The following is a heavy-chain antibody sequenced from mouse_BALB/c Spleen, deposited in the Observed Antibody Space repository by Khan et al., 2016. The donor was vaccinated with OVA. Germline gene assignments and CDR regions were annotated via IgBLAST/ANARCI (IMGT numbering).Heavy chain of an antibody. Sequence: VQLQESGPGLVAPSQSLSITCTISGFSLTNYGVHWVRQPPGKGLEWLVVIWSDGSTTYNSALKSRLTISKDNSKSQVFLKMNRLQTDDTAVYVCARQPYYHYNSMDYWGQGTSVTVSS. CDR1: GFSLTNYG. CDR3: ARQPYYHYNSMDY. D-gene: IGHD2-10*01. CDR2: IWSDGST. J-gene: IGHJ4*01. V-gene: IGHV2-6-1*01.